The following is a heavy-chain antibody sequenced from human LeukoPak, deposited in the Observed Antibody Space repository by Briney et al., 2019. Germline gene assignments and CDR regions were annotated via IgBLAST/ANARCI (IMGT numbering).Heavy chain of an antibody. J-gene: IGHJ4*02. CDR2: INHSGST. Sequence: PSETLSLTCAVYVGSFSGYYWSCIRQPPGKGLGCIGEINHSGSTNYNPSLKSRVTISVDTSKNQFSLKLSSVTAADTAVYYCARSEGPGGYYFDYWGQGTLVTVSS. CDR3: ARSEGPGGYYFDY. V-gene: IGHV4-34*01. CDR1: VGSFSGYY. D-gene: IGHD6-25*01.